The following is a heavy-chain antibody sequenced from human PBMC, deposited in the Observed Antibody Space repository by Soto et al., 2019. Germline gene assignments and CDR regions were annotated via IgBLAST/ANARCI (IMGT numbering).Heavy chain of an antibody. Sequence: HPGGSLRLSCAASGFTFSSYGMHWVRQAPGKGLEWVAVISYDGSNKYYADSVKGRFTISRDNSKNTLYLQMNSLRAEDTAVYYCAKDFLQQQLVPYYGMDVWGQGTTVTVSS. CDR1: GFTFSSYG. J-gene: IGHJ6*02. V-gene: IGHV3-30*18. CDR3: AKDFLQQQLVPYYGMDV. CDR2: ISYDGSNK. D-gene: IGHD6-13*01.